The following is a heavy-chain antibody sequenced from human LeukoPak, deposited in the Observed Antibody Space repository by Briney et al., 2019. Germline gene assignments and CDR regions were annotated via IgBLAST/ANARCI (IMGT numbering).Heavy chain of an antibody. CDR2: ISNDGVT. CDR1: DFPVSDNY. V-gene: IGHV3-53*01. Sequence: PGGSLRLSCATSDFPVSDNYMSWVRQAPGRGLEWVSVISNDGVTDYADSVKGRFTISRDDSNDTVFLQMSSLRPEDTAVYYCGGSGSYYTPSYYWGQGTLVTVS. D-gene: IGHD3-10*01. J-gene: IGHJ4*02. CDR3: GGSGSYYTPSYY.